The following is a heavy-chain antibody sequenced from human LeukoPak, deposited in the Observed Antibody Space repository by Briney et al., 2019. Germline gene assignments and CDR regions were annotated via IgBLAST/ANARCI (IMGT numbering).Heavy chain of an antibody. Sequence: ASVKVSCKASGYTFTSYDINWVRQATGQGLEWMGWISAYNGNTNYAQKLQGRVTMTTDTSTSTAYMELRSLRSDDTAVYYCARPGAAAGNWFDPWGQGTLVTVSS. CDR2: ISAYNGNT. CDR1: GYTFTSYD. V-gene: IGHV1-18*01. CDR3: ARPGAAAGNWFDP. J-gene: IGHJ5*02. D-gene: IGHD6-13*01.